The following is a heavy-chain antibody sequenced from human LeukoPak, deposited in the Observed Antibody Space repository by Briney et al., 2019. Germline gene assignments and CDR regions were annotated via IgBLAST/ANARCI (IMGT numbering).Heavy chain of an antibody. J-gene: IGHJ4*02. Sequence: GGSLRLSCAASGFTLSSYAMSWVRQAPGKGLEWVSAISGSGGSTYYADSVKGRFTISRDNSKNTLYLQMNSLRAEDTAVYYCAKDADSSGYYFPGYFDYWGQGTLVTVSS. CDR1: GFTLSSYA. V-gene: IGHV3-23*01. CDR2: ISGSGGST. CDR3: AKDADSSGYYFPGYFDY. D-gene: IGHD3-22*01.